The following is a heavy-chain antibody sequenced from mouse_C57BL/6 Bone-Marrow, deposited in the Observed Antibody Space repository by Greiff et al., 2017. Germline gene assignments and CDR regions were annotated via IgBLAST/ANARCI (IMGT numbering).Heavy chain of an antibody. V-gene: IGHV1-55*01. D-gene: IGHD2-1*01. CDR3: AREGGKEKAMDD. J-gene: IGHJ4*01. Sequence: QVQLKQPGAELVKPGASVKMSCKASGYTFTSYWITWVKQRPGQGLEWIGDIYPGSGSTNYNEKFKSKATLTVDTSSSTAYMQLSSLTSEDSAVYYCAREGGKEKAMDDWGQGTTVTVSS. CDR1: GYTFTSYW. CDR2: IYPGSGST.